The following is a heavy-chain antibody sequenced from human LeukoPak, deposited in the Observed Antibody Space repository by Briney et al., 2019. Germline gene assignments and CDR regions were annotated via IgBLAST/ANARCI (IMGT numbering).Heavy chain of an antibody. CDR3: ARDRETYCGGDCYSGAFDI. V-gene: IGHV3-11*01. CDR1: GLTFSDHY. Sequence: PGGSLRLSCAASGLTFSDHYMSWIRQAPGKGLEWVSYISSSGSTIYYADSVKGLFTISRDNAKNSLYVQMNSLRAEDTAVYYCARDRETYCGGDCYSGAFDIWGQGTMVTVSS. D-gene: IGHD2-21*01. CDR2: ISSSGSTI. J-gene: IGHJ3*02.